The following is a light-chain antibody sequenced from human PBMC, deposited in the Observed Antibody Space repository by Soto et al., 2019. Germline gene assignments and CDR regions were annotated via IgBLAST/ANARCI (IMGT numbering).Light chain of an antibody. CDR1: SSDIGRYNY. J-gene: IGLJ1*01. Sequence: QSALTQPASVSGSPGQSITISCTGTSSDIGRYNYVSWYQQHPGKVPKLIISEVRNRPSGVSDRFSGSKSGNSASLTISGLQAGDEADYYRSSYTSTSTQVFGSGTKVTVL. CDR3: SSYTSTSTQV. V-gene: IGLV2-14*01. CDR2: EVR.